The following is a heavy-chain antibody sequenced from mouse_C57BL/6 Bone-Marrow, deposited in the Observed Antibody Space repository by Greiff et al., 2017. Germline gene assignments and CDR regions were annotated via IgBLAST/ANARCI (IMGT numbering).Heavy chain of an antibody. CDR3: ARGLTGYFDY. V-gene: IGHV5-4*03. CDR1: GFTFSSYA. CDR2: ISDGGSYT. Sequence: EVKLVESGGGLVKPGGSLKLSCAASGFTFSSYAMSWVRQTPEKRLEWVATISDGGSYTYYPDSVKGRFTISRDNAKNNQYLQMSHLKSEDTAMYYCARGLTGYFDYWGQGTTLTVSS. J-gene: IGHJ2*01.